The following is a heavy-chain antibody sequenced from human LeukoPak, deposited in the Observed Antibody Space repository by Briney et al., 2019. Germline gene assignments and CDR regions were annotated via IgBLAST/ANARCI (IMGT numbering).Heavy chain of an antibody. CDR1: GGSISSSSYY. CDR3: ARDGYSSTAHSDGMDV. CDR2: IYYSGST. V-gene: IGHV4-39*07. D-gene: IGHD6-13*01. Sequence: PSETLSLTCTVSGGSISSSSYYWGWIRQPPEKGLEWLGSIYYSGSTYYSPSLKSRVTISVDTSKNQFSLKLSSVTAADTAVYYCARDGYSSTAHSDGMDVWGQGTTVTVSS. J-gene: IGHJ6*02.